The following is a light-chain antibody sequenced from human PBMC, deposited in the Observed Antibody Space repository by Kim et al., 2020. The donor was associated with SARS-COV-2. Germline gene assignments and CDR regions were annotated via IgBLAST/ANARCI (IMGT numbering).Light chain of an antibody. CDR3: CSYAGTYSWV. Sequence: QSALTQPRSVSGSPGQSVTISCTGTSSDVGGYNYVSWYQQHPGKAPKVMIYDVNKRRPGVPDRFSGSKSGNTASLTISGLQADDEADYYCCSYAGTYSWVFGGGTQLIVL. V-gene: IGLV2-11*01. CDR2: DVN. CDR1: SSDVGGYNY. J-gene: IGLJ3*02.